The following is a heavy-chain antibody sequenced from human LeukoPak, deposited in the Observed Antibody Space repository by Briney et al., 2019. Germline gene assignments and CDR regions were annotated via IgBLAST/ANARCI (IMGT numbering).Heavy chain of an antibody. CDR1: GGSISSGDYY. Sequence: SQTLSLTCTVSGGSISSGDYYWSWIRQHPGKGLEWIGNIYYSGSTYYNPSLKSRVTISVDTSKSQFSLKLSSVTAADTAVYYCAREGYDSSYYYYLDYWGQGTLVTVSS. J-gene: IGHJ4*02. CDR3: AREGYDSSYYYYLDY. D-gene: IGHD3-22*01. CDR2: IYYSGST. V-gene: IGHV4-31*03.